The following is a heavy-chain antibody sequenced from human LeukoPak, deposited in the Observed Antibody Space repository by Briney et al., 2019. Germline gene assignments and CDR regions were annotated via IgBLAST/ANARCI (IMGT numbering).Heavy chain of an antibody. D-gene: IGHD1-26*01. CDR2: IIPIFGTA. Sequence: SVKVSCKASGGTFSSYAISWVRQAPGQGLEWMGGIIPIFGTANYAQKFQDRVTITADESTSTAYMELSSLRSEDTAVYYCARGGYSGSYYAQFDYWGQGTLVTVSS. CDR1: GGTFSSYA. V-gene: IGHV1-69*13. J-gene: IGHJ4*02. CDR3: ARGGYSGSYYAQFDY.